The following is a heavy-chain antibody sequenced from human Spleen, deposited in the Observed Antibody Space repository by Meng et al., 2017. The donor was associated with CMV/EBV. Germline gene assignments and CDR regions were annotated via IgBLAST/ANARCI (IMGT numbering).Heavy chain of an antibody. CDR3: ARGIVVVPAALYYFDY. V-gene: IGHV4-34*09. CDR1: GGSLSGYY. Sequence: YGGSLSGYYWSWIRQPPGKGLEWIGEINHSGSTNYNPSLKSRVTISVDTSKNQFSLKLSSVTAADTAVYYCARGIVVVPAALYYFDYWGQGTLVTVSS. J-gene: IGHJ4*02. D-gene: IGHD2-2*01. CDR2: INHSGST.